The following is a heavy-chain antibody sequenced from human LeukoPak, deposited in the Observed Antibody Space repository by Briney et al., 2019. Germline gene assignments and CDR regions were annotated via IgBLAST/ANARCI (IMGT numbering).Heavy chain of an antibody. D-gene: IGHD4-17*01. CDR3: AVGDYYFDY. J-gene: IGHJ4*02. CDR2: ISSSSSSI. CDR1: ALTFSTFE. V-gene: IGHV3-48*02. Sequence: GGSLRLSCTPSALTFSTFEMSWVRQATGKGVEWVSYISSSSSSIYYADSVKGRFTISRDNAKNSLCLQMSSLRDEDTAVYYCAVGDYYFDYWGQGTLVTVSS.